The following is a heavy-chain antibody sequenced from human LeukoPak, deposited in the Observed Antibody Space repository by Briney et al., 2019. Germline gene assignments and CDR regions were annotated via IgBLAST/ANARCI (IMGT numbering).Heavy chain of an antibody. CDR2: ISYDGSNK. CDR1: GFTFSSYA. CDR3: ARFRHGSGILAFDI. V-gene: IGHV3-30*04. J-gene: IGHJ3*02. Sequence: PGGSLRLSCAASGFTFSSYAMHWVRQAPGKGLEWVAVISYDGSNKYYADSVKGRFTISRDNAKNSLYLQMNSLRAEDTAVYYCARFRHGSGILAFDIWGQGTMVTVSS. D-gene: IGHD3-10*01.